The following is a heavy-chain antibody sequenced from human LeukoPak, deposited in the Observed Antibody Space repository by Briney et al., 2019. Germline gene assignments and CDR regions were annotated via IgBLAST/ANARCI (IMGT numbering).Heavy chain of an antibody. CDR3: AMNSENYLNFDY. D-gene: IGHD1-26*01. CDR1: GGSISRYY. J-gene: IGHJ4*02. Sequence: PSETLSLTCTVSGGSISRYYWSWIRQPAGKGLEWIGRIYTSGSPKYNPSLKSRVTMSVDTSKNQFSLKLTSVTAADTAVYYCAMNSENYLNFDYWGQGTLVTVSS. V-gene: IGHV4-4*07. CDR2: IYTSGSP.